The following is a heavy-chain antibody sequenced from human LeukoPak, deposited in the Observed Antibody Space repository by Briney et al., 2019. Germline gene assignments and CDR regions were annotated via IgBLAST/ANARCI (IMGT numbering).Heavy chain of an antibody. CDR3: AKVQAAAGSDY. V-gene: IGHV3-21*04. Sequence: PGGSLRLSCAASGFTFSTYSMNWVRQAPGKGLEWVSSVSSTSIYRYYADSVKGRFTISRDNAKNTLYLQMNSLRAEDTAVYYCAKVQAAAGSDYWGQGTLVTVSS. J-gene: IGHJ4*02. CDR2: VSSTSIYR. CDR1: GFTFSTYS. D-gene: IGHD6-13*01.